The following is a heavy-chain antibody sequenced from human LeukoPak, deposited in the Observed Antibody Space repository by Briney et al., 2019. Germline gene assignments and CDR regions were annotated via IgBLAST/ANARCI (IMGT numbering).Heavy chain of an antibody. D-gene: IGHD3-3*01. Sequence: GGSLRLSCAASGFTFSTYWMTWVRQVPGKGLEWVADINQDGSAQYYMDSVEGRFTISRDNARNSLYLQMNSLRAEDAAIYYCTRDPSPPWSGIWFDAFDIWGQGTVVTVSS. V-gene: IGHV3-7*03. CDR1: GFTFSTYW. CDR2: INQDGSAQ. J-gene: IGHJ3*02. CDR3: TRDPSPPWSGIWFDAFDI.